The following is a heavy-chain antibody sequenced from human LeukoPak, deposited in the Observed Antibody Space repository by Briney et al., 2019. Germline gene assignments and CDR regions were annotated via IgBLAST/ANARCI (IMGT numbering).Heavy chain of an antibody. CDR1: GGSISSSSYY. Sequence: SETLSLTCTVSGGSISSSSYYWGWLRQPPGRGLEWIGSIYYSGSTYYNPSLKSRVTISVDTSKNQFSLKLSSVTAADTAVYYCARLMWGAVAGNFDYWGQGTLVTVSS. J-gene: IGHJ4*02. D-gene: IGHD6-19*01. CDR2: IYYSGST. CDR3: ARLMWGAVAGNFDY. V-gene: IGHV4-39*01.